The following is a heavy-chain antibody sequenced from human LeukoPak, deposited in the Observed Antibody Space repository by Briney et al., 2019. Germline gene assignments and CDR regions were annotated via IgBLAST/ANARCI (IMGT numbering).Heavy chain of an antibody. J-gene: IGHJ3*02. CDR2: INHSGST. V-gene: IGHV4-34*01. CDR1: GGSFSGYY. Sequence: SETLSLTCAVYGGSFSGYYWSWIRQPPGKGLEWIGEINHSGSTNYNPSLKSRVTISVDTSKNHVSPKLSSVTAADTAVYYCARHQVTTSGFDIWGQGTLVTVSS. D-gene: IGHD2-21*02. CDR3: ARHQVTTSGFDI.